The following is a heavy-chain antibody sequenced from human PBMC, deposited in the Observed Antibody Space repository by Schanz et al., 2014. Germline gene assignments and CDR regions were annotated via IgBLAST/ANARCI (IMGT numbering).Heavy chain of an antibody. CDR1: GFIFGSSV. J-gene: IGHJ5*02. Sequence: DVQLLESGGGLVQPGGSLRLSCAASGFIFGSSVMAWVRQAPGKGLEWVSRIKSDGSSTSYADAVKGRFTISRDNAKNTLYLQMNSLRAEDTAVYYCARPALWFGDNCFDPWGEGTLVTVSS. D-gene: IGHD3-10*01. CDR2: IKSDGSST. V-gene: IGHV3-74*02. CDR3: ARPALWFGDNCFDP.